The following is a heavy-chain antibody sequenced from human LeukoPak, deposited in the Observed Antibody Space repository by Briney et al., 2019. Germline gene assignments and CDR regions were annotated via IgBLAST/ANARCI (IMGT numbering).Heavy chain of an antibody. D-gene: IGHD2-2*01. V-gene: IGHV3-30-3*01. Sequence: GGSLRLSCIGSGFTFSSHWMSWVRQAPGKGLEWVAFISYDGTNKYCADSVKGRFTISRDNSENTLYLQMNSLRAEDTAVYYCASRGSYCSSSSCQNQFYYGMDVWGQGTTVTVSS. CDR2: ISYDGTNK. CDR3: ASRGSYCSSSSCQNQFYYGMDV. CDR1: GFTFSSHW. J-gene: IGHJ6*02.